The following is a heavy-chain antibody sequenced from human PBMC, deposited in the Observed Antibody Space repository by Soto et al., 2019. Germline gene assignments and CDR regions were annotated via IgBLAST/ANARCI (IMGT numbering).Heavy chain of an antibody. CDR2: IYYSGST. CDR3: ARRRLGYCSGGSCYSSSPFDP. CDR1: GGSISSGGYY. V-gene: IGHV4-31*03. J-gene: IGHJ5*02. Sequence: TLSLTCTVSGGSISSGGYYWSWIRQHPGKGLEWIGYIYYSGSTYYNPSLKSRVTISVDTSKNQFSLKLSSVTAADTAVYYCARRRLGYCSGGSCYSSSPFDPWGQGTLVTVSS. D-gene: IGHD2-15*01.